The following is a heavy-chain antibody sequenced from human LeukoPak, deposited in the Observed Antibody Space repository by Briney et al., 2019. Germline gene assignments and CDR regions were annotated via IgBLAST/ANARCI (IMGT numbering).Heavy chain of an antibody. J-gene: IGHJ4*02. CDR2: ISAYNGNT. D-gene: IGHD5-12*01. CDR3: ARGATGFDYFDY. Sequence: ASVKVSCKASGYTFTAYYMHWVRQAPGQGLEWMGWISAYNGNTNYAQKLQGRVTMTTDTSTSTAYMELRSLRSDDTAVYYCARGATGFDYFDYWGQGTLVTVSS. CDR1: GYTFTAYY. V-gene: IGHV1-18*04.